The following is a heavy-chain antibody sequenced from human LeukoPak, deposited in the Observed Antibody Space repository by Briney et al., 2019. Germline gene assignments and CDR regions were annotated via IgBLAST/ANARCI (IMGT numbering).Heavy chain of an antibody. CDR3: AKEGDEFRGYLDV. V-gene: IGHV3-33*06. CDR2: IHNDGTQG. J-gene: IGHJ6*03. D-gene: IGHD3-16*01. Sequence: PGRSLTLSCAASGFTFSRLGMQWVRQAPAKGLEWVAVIHNDGTQGQYADSVKGRFTISKDNSQNTLYLQMNNLRDDDTAVYYCAKEGDEFRGYLDVWGKGTTVTVSS. CDR1: GFTFSRLG.